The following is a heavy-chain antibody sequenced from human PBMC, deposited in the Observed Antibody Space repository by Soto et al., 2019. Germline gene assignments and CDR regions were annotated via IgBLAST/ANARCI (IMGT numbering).Heavy chain of an antibody. CDR2: ISSSGST. J-gene: IGHJ4*02. CDR1: GDSVSSDSYY. CDR3: ARDIRGYSRAFDY. D-gene: IGHD5-18*01. V-gene: IGHV4-61*01. Sequence: SETLSLTCTVSGDSVSSDSYYWTWIRQPPGKGLEWVGYISSSGSTKYNPSLKSRVTISLDTSSNQFSLELTSVTAADTAIYYCARDIRGYSRAFDYWGQGTLVTVSS.